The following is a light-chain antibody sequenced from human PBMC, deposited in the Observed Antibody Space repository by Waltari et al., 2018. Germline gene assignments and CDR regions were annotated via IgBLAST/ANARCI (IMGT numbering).Light chain of an antibody. J-gene: IGLJ1*01. CDR2: EVS. Sequence: QSALTQPASVSGSPGQSITIACTGTSSDVGGYNYVSWYQQHPVKAPKLMIYEVSNRASGVAYRFAGSKSGNPASLTVSGRQAEDAADYYCSSYTSSSSYVFGTGTKVTVL. CDR1: SSDVGGYNY. CDR3: SSYTSSSSYV. V-gene: IGLV2-14*01.